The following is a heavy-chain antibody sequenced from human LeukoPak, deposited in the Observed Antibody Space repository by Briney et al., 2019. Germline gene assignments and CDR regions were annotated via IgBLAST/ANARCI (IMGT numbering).Heavy chain of an antibody. V-gene: IGHV5-51*01. Sequence: GEPLQISCKGSGYSFNSYWIGWVRQMPGKGLEWMGMIYPGDSDTRYSPSFQGQVTISADKYITTAYLHWSSLKASDTAMYYCARRPPGVRATNYYHGMDVWGQGTTVTVSS. CDR3: ARRPPGVRATNYYHGMDV. D-gene: IGHD3-10*01. J-gene: IGHJ6*02. CDR2: IYPGDSDT. CDR1: GYSFNSYW.